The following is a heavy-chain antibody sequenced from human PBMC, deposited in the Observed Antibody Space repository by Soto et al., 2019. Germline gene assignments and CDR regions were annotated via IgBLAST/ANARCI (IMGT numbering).Heavy chain of an antibody. D-gene: IGHD2-2*01. CDR3: ARHVPAAGYYYGMDV. Sequence: QVQLVQSGAEVKKPGSSVKVSCKASGGTFSSYAISWVRQAPGQGLEWMGGIIPIFGTANYAQKFQGRVTITADEPRSTAYMELSSLRSEDAAVYYGARHVPAAGYYYGMDVWGQGTTVNVSS. CDR2: IIPIFGTA. V-gene: IGHV1-69*12. J-gene: IGHJ6*02. CDR1: GGTFSSYA.